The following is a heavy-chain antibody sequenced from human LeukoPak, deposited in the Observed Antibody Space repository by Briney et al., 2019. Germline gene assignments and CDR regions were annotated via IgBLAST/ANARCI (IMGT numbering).Heavy chain of an antibody. CDR2: INPKSGGT. CDR1: GYIFTGYY. D-gene: IGHD4-11*01. Sequence: ASVKVSCKASGYIFTGYYMHWVRQAPGQGLEWMGWINPKSGGTNYAQKFQGRVTMTRDTSISTAYMELSRLRSDDTAVYYCARDRAGATVTTGDFWGQGTLVTVSS. CDR3: ARDRAGATVTTGDF. J-gene: IGHJ4*02. V-gene: IGHV1-2*02.